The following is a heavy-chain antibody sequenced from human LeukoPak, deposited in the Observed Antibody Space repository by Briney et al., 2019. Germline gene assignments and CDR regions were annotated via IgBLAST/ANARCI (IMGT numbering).Heavy chain of an antibody. D-gene: IGHD2-15*01. Sequence: SETLSLTCTVSAGSISDYYWSWIRQPPGKGLEWIGYIYYSGSTNYNPSLKSRVTISIDTSKNQFSLKLSSVTAVDTAVYYCATWRYCSGGSCYGNYYMDVWGKGTTVTVSS. CDR2: IYYSGST. CDR3: ATWRYCSGGSCYGNYYMDV. J-gene: IGHJ6*03. CDR1: AGSISDYY. V-gene: IGHV4-59*01.